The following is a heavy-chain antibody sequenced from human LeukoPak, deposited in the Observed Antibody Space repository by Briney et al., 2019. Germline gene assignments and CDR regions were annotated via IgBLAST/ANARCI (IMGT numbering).Heavy chain of an antibody. Sequence: SETLSLTCTVSGGSISSYYWSWIRQPPGKELEWIGYIYYSGSTNYNPSLKSRVTISVDTSKNQFSLKLSSVTAADTAVYYCARLQTRTSFDIWGQRTMVTVSS. CDR3: ARLQTRTSFDI. J-gene: IGHJ3*02. CDR2: IYYSGST. CDR1: GGSISSYY. V-gene: IGHV4-59*08. D-gene: IGHD1-7*01.